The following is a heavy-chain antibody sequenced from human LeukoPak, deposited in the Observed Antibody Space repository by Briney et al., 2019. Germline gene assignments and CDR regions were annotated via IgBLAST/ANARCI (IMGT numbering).Heavy chain of an antibody. CDR3: ARRPVGAGGFVDY. Sequence: SDTLSLPCTVSGDSISRYYGMGTPHPPEEGGEWIGYFYYSGSTNYNPPLKRRVTISVDTSKNQFSLKLSSVTAADRAVYYCARRPVGAGGFVDYWGQGTLVTVSS. D-gene: IGHD1-26*01. J-gene: IGHJ4*02. CDR1: GDSISRYY. V-gene: IGHV4-59*07. CDR2: FYYSGST.